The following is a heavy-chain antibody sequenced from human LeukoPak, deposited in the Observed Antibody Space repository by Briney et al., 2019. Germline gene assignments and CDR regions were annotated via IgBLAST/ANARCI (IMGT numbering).Heavy chain of an antibody. Sequence: GGSLRLSCAASGFTFSSYDMHWVRQAPGKGLEWVAVISYDGNDKHYADSVKGRFTISRDNSKNTLYLQMNSLRVEDTAVYYCAKDQYDYVRGEFDYWGQGTLVTVSS. J-gene: IGHJ4*02. CDR1: GFTFSSYD. V-gene: IGHV3-30*18. CDR2: ISYDGNDK. D-gene: IGHD3-16*01. CDR3: AKDQYDYVRGEFDY.